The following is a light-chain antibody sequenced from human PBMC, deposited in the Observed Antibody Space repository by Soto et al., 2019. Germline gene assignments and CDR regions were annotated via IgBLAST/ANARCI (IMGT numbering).Light chain of an antibody. CDR1: QNVSSN. CDR3: QQYNNWPLT. CDR2: GAS. Sequence: EIVMTQSPATLSVSPGERATLSCRASQNVSSNLAWYQQKPGQAPRLLIYGASTRATGIPARFSGSGSGTAFPLTISSLQSEDFAVYYWQQYNNWPLTFGGGTKVEIK. V-gene: IGKV3-15*01. J-gene: IGKJ4*01.